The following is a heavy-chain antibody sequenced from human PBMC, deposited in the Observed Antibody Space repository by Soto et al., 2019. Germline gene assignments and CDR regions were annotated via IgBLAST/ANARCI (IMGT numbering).Heavy chain of an antibody. D-gene: IGHD6-6*01. V-gene: IGHV3-48*02. CDR3: ARDGYSTSSDWPWFDP. J-gene: IGHJ5*02. Sequence: EAQLVESGGGLVQPGGSLRLSCAASGFTFSVYTMHWVRQSPGKGLEWISSITSSGTTISYADSVKGRCTISRDNPKSSLFLQMDTLRDEDTAVYYCARDGYSTSSDWPWFDPWGQGTLVTVSS. CDR2: ITSSGTTI. CDR1: GFTFSVYT.